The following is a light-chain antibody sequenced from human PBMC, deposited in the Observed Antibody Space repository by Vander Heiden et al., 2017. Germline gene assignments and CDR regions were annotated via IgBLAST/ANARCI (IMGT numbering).Light chain of an antibody. Sequence: SLPPQPPSASATPRQMVTLSCSGSGSNIGTNTVRWYQQLPGTAPKLLIYSDTRRPSGVPDRFSGSKSGTSASLAISGRQSEDEADYYCAACDDSMHGSVVFGGGTKLTVL. V-gene: IGLV1-44*01. J-gene: IGLJ2*01. CDR3: AACDDSMHGSVV. CDR1: GSNIGTNT. CDR2: SDT.